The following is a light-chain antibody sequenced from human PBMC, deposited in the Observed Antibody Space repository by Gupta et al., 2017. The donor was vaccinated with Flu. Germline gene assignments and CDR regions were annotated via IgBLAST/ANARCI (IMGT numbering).Light chain of an antibody. Sequence: QQKRGKAPKVLIFDASNLESGVPSRFSGSGSGTDFIFTNSGLQPEDFATYYCQQYDNVPFTFGQGTTLEMK. CDR3: QQYDNVPFT. CDR2: DAS. V-gene: IGKV1-33*01. J-gene: IGKJ2*01.